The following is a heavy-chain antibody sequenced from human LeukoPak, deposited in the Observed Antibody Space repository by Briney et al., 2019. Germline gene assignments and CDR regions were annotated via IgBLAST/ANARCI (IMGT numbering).Heavy chain of an antibody. CDR1: GGTFSSYA. CDR2: IIPIFGTA. CDR3: ARVLWFGESTFDP. D-gene: IGHD3-10*01. J-gene: IGHJ5*02. V-gene: IGHV1-69*01. Sequence: GSSVKVSCKASGGTFSSYAISWVRQAPGQGLEWMGGIIPIFGTANYAQKSQGRVTITADESTSTAYMELSSLRSEDTAVYYCARVLWFGESTFDPWGQGTLVTVSS.